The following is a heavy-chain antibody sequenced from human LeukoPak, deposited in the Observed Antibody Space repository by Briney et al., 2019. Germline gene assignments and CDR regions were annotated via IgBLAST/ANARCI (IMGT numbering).Heavy chain of an antibody. Sequence: RPGGSLRLSCAASGFTFDDYGMSWVRQAQGKWLEWVSGINWNGGSTGYADSVKGRFTISRDNAKNSLYLQMNSLRAEDTALYYCARARWSYYDFWSGYSNKYYFDYWGQGTLVTVSS. J-gene: IGHJ4*02. CDR2: INWNGGST. CDR1: GFTFDDYG. V-gene: IGHV3-20*04. CDR3: ARARWSYYDFWSGYSNKYYFDY. D-gene: IGHD3-3*01.